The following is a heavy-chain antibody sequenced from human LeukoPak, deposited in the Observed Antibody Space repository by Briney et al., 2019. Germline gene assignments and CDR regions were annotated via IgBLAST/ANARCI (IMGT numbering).Heavy chain of an antibody. CDR1: IFTFSSYS. CDR2: ISSSSSTI. Sequence: PGGSLRLSCAASIFTFSSYSMNWVRQAPGKGLEWVSYISSSSSTIYYADSVKGRFTISRDDAKNSLYLQMNSLRAEDTAVYYCARDLMETSPWTTEGFDPWGQGTLVTVSS. V-gene: IGHV3-48*01. D-gene: IGHD3/OR15-3a*01. J-gene: IGHJ5*02. CDR3: ARDLMETSPWTTEGFDP.